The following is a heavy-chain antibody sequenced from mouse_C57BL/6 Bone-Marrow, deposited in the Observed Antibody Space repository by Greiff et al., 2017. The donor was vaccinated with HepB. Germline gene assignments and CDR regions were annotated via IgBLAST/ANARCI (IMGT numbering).Heavy chain of an antibody. CDR3: ARSLAPWFAY. CDR2: IYPRSGNT. D-gene: IGHD6-1*01. Sequence: VKLQESGAELARPGASVKLSCKASGYTFTSYGISWVKQRAGQGLEWIGEIYPRSGNTYYNEKFKGKATLTADKSSSTAYMELRSLTSEDSAVYFCARSLAPWFAYWGQGTLVTVSA. V-gene: IGHV1-81*01. CDR1: GYTFTSYG. J-gene: IGHJ3*01.